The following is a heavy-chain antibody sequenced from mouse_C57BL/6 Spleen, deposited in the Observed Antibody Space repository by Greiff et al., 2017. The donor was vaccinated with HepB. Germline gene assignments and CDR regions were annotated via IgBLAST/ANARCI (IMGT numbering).Heavy chain of an antibody. CDR3: ARDWDGYYFDY. V-gene: IGHV5-4*01. CDR1: GFTFSSYA. J-gene: IGHJ2*01. Sequence: EVQVVESGGGLVKPGGSLKLSCAASGFTFSSYAMSWVRQTPEKRLEWVATISAGGSYTYYPDNVTGRFTISRDNAKNNLYLQRSHLKSKDTAMYYCARDWDGYYFDYWGQGTTLTVSS. CDR2: ISAGGSYT. D-gene: IGHD4-1*01.